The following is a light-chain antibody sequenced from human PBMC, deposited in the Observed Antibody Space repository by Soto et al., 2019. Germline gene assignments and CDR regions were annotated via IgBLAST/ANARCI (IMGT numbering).Light chain of an antibody. CDR1: SSDVGTYNY. CDR3: TSYTRDTALV. V-gene: IGLV2-14*01. CDR2: EVS. Sequence: QSALTQPAAVSGAPGQSCTVSCTGTSSDVGTYNYVSWYQHHPGKAPKLIIYEVSNRPSGVSNRFSGSKSGSTASLTISGLQAEDEADYHCTSYTRDTALVFGTGTKVTVL. J-gene: IGLJ1*01.